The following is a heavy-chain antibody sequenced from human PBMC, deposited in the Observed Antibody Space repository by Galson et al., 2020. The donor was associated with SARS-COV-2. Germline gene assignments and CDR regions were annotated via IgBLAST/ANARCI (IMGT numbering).Heavy chain of an antibody. CDR2: ISTSSSYI. CDR3: ARNTAYETWGGPGYYYFGMDV. V-gene: IGHV3-21*01. J-gene: IGHJ6*02. Sequence: TGGSLRLSCAAPGFTFRNYSMNWVRQAPGKGLEWVSSISTSSSYIYYADSVKGRFTISRDNAKNSLYLQMNSLRAEDTAVYYCARNTAYETWGGPGYYYFGMDVWGQGTTVTVSS. D-gene: IGHD3-16*01. CDR1: GFTFRNYS.